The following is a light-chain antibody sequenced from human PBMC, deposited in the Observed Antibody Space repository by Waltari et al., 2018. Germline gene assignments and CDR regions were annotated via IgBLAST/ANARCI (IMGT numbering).Light chain of an antibody. Sequence: QSALTPPRSVSGSPGQSVIISCTGTSSDIGGYNYVSWYQQHPGKAPKLIIYDVTTRPSGVPHRFSGSKSGNTASLTVSGLQAEDEADYYCCSYAGSYIWVFGGGTKLTVL. J-gene: IGLJ3*02. V-gene: IGLV2-11*01. CDR2: DVT. CDR1: SSDIGGYNY. CDR3: CSYAGSYIWV.